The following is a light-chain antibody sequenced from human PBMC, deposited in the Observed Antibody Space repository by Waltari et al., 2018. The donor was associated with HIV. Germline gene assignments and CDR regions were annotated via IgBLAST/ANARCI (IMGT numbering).Light chain of an antibody. CDR2: GAS. J-gene: IGKJ1*01. CDR1: PSVSSSY. CDR3: QQYGSSWWT. Sequence: EIVLTQSPGTLSLSPGERATLSCRASPSVSSSYLAWYQQKPGQAPRLLIYGASSRATGIPDRFSGSGSGTDFTLTISRLEPEDFAVYYCQQYGSSWWTFGQGTKVEIK. V-gene: IGKV3-20*01.